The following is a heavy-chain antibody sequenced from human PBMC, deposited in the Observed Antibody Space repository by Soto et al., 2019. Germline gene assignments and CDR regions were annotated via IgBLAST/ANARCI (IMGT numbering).Heavy chain of an antibody. CDR1: VFTFSSYW. J-gene: IGHJ6*02. Sequence: WWSLRLSCSASVFTFSSYWMHWVRQAPGKGLVWVSRINSDGSSTSYADSVKGRFTISRDNAKNTLYLQMNSLRAEDTAVYYCARDQAGGGGWYYYYYGMDVWGQGTTVTVSS. CDR2: INSDGSST. CDR3: ARDQAGGGGWYYYYYGMDV. D-gene: IGHD6-19*01. V-gene: IGHV3-74*01.